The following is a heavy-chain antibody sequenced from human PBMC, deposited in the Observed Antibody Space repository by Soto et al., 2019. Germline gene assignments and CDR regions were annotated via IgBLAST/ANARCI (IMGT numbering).Heavy chain of an antibody. CDR1: GFTFSSYG. Sequence: QVQLVESGGGVVQPGRSLRLSCAASGFTFSSYGMHWVRQAPGKGLEWVAVIWYDGNNKYYADSVKGRFTISRDNSKNTLYLQMNSLRAEDTAVYYCAREDPYYGMDVWGQGTTVTVSS. CDR2: IWYDGNNK. V-gene: IGHV3-33*01. J-gene: IGHJ6*02. CDR3: AREDPYYGMDV.